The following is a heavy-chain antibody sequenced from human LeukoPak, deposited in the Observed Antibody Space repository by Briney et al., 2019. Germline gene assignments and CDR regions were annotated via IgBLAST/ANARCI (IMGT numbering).Heavy chain of an antibody. Sequence: GGSLRLSCAASGFTFSSYGMHWVRQAPGKGLEWVAVISYDGSNKYYADSVKGRFTISRDSSKNMLYLQMNSLRVEDTAVYYCAKTLTAAGKPFDYWGQGTLVTVSS. V-gene: IGHV3-30*18. CDR1: GFTFSSYG. CDR3: AKTLTAAGKPFDY. J-gene: IGHJ4*02. CDR2: ISYDGSNK. D-gene: IGHD6-13*01.